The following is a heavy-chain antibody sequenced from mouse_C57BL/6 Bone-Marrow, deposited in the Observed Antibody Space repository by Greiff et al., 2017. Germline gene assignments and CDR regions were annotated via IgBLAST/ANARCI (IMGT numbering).Heavy chain of an antibody. V-gene: IGHV1-52*01. D-gene: IGHD2-3*01. Sequence: VKLQQPGAELVRPGSSVKLPCKASGYTFTSYWMHWVKQRPIQGLEWIGNIDPSDSETHYNQKFKDKATLTVDKSSSTAYMQLSSLTSEDSAVYYCARGGWFPAMDYWGQGTSVTVSS. CDR3: ARGGWFPAMDY. CDR1: GYTFTSYW. J-gene: IGHJ4*01. CDR2: IDPSDSET.